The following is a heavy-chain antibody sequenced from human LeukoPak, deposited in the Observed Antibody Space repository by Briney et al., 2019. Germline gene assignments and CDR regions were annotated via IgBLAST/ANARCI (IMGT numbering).Heavy chain of an antibody. J-gene: IGHJ4*02. CDR1: GFTFDTYW. V-gene: IGHV3-7*01. CDR2: IKQDGIEK. D-gene: IGHD3-22*01. CDR3: ARDNYYDSSGYPFPFDY. Sequence: GGSLRLSCAASGFTFDTYWMTWVRQAPGKGLEWVADIKQDGIEKYYVDSVKGRFTISRDNAKNSLYLQMNSLGAEDTAVYYCARDNYYDSSGYPFPFDYWGQGTLVTVSS.